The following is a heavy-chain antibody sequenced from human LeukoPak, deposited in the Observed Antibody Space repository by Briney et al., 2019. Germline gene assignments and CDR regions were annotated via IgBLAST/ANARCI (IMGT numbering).Heavy chain of an antibody. D-gene: IGHD1-26*01. Sequence: GGSLRLSCAASGFTFSSYAMSWVRQAPGKGLEWVSAISGSGGSTYYADSVKGRFTISRDNSKNTLYLQMNSLRAEDTAVYYCAKGRIGRYSGSYRYFDYWGQGTLVTVSS. CDR3: AKGRIGRYSGSYRYFDY. J-gene: IGHJ4*02. V-gene: IGHV3-23*01. CDR2: ISGSGGST. CDR1: GFTFSSYA.